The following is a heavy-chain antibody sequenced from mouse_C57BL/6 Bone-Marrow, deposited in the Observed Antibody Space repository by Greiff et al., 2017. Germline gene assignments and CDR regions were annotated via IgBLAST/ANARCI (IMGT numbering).Heavy chain of an antibody. CDR3: ARRRIYDGYYLFAY. J-gene: IGHJ3*01. D-gene: IGHD2-3*01. V-gene: IGHV1-64*01. CDR1: GYTFTSYW. Sequence: QVQLKQPGAELVKPGASVKLSCKASGYTFTSYWMHWVKQRPGQGLEWIGMIHPNSGSTNYNEKFKSKATLTVDKSSSTAYMQLSSLTSEDSAVYYCARRRIYDGYYLFAYWGQGTLVTVSA. CDR2: IHPNSGST.